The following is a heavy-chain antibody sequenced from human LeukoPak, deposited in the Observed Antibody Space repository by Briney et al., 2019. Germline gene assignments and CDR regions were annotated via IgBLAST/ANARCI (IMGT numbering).Heavy chain of an antibody. CDR3: AREAIAARPLGYYYYGMDV. D-gene: IGHD6-6*01. J-gene: IGHJ6*02. Sequence: PSETLSLTCTVSGGSISSYYWSWIRQPPGKGLEWIGYIYYSGSTNYNPSLKSRVTISVDTSKNQFSLKLSSVTAADTAVYYCAREAIAARPLGYYYYGMDVWGQGTTVTVPS. CDR2: IYYSGST. V-gene: IGHV4-59*01. CDR1: GGSISSYY.